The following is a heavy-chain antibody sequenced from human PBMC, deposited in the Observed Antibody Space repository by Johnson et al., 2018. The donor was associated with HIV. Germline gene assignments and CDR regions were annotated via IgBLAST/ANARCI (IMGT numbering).Heavy chain of an antibody. CDR3: TTDQVGRNYGGKYHI. D-gene: IGHD1-7*01. CDR1: GFTFSNAW. V-gene: IGHV3-15*01. CDR2: IKSKTDGGTT. Sequence: VQLVESGGGVVQPGRSLRLSCAASGFTFSNAWMSWVRQAPGKGLEWVGRIKSKTDGGTTDYAAPVKGRFTISRDDSKNTLYLQMNSLKTEDTAVYYCTTDQVGRNYGGKYHIWGQGTVVTVSS. J-gene: IGHJ3*02.